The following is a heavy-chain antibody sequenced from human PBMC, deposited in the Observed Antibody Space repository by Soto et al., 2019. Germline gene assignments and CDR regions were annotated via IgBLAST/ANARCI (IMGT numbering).Heavy chain of an antibody. CDR2: IYYSGST. J-gene: IGHJ4*02. V-gene: IGHV4-59*08. CDR3: ASTVSGSWGFDY. CDR1: GGSISSYY. Sequence: SETLSLTCTVSGGSISSYYWSWIRQPPGKGLEWIGYIYYSGSTNYNPSLKSRVTISVDTSKNQFSLKLSSVTAADTAVYYCASTVSGSWGFDYWGQGTLVTVSS. D-gene: IGHD1-26*01.